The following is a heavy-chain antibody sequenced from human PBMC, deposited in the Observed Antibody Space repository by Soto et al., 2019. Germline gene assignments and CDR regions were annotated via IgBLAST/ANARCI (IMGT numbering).Heavy chain of an antibody. V-gene: IGHV3-33*01. CDR1: GFTFSSYG. J-gene: IGHJ4*02. CDR2: IWYDGSNK. D-gene: IGHD4-17*01. CDR3: ARDPTVTIFWYFDY. Sequence: QVQLVESGGGVVQPGRSLRLSCAASGFTFSSYGMHWVRQAPGKGLEWVAVIWYDGSNKYYADSVKGRFTISRDSSKNTLYLQMNSLRAEDTAVYYCARDPTVTIFWYFDYWGQGTLVTVSS.